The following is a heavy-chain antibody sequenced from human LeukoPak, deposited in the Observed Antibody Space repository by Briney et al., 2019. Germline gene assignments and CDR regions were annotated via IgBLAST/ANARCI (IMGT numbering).Heavy chain of an antibody. CDR2: INPSGGST. V-gene: IGHV1-46*01. J-gene: IGHJ6*02. Sequence: ASVKVSCKASGYTFTSYYMHWVRQAPGQGLEWMGMINPSGGSTSYAQKFQGRVTMTRDTSTSTVYMELSSLSSEDTAVYYCARDLEYSITGGGNYYYYYGMDVWGQGTTVTVSS. D-gene: IGHD6-6*01. CDR1: GYTFTSYY. CDR3: ARDLEYSITGGGNYYYYYGMDV.